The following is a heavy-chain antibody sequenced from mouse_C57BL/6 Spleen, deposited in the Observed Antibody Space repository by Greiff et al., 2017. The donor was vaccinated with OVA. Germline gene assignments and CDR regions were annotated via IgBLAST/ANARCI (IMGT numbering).Heavy chain of an antibody. V-gene: IGHV6-6*01. CDR1: GFTFSDAW. D-gene: IGHD1-1*01. J-gene: IGHJ2*01. CDR3: PGRGVLLHYGSSNDY. Sequence: EVKLMESGGGLVQPGGSMKLSCAASGFTFSDAWMDWVRQSPEKGLEWVAEIRNKANNHATYYAESVKGRFPISRDDSKSSVYLQMNSLVSEDTGINYGPGRGVLLHYGSSNDYWGQGTTLTVSS. CDR2: IRNKANNHAT.